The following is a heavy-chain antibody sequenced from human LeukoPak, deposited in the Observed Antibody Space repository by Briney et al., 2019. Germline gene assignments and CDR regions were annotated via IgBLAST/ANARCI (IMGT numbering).Heavy chain of an antibody. D-gene: IGHD3-3*01. CDR1: GFTFSSYG. CDR3: AKDHALFRDRITIFGVASERFQH. J-gene: IGHJ1*01. Sequence: PGGSLRLSCAASGFTFSSYGMSWVRQAPGKGLEWVSVISGSGGSTYYADSVKGRFTISRDNSKNTLYLQMNSLRAEDTAVYYCAKDHALFRDRITIFGVASERFQHWGQGTLVTVSS. CDR2: ISGSGGST. V-gene: IGHV3-23*01.